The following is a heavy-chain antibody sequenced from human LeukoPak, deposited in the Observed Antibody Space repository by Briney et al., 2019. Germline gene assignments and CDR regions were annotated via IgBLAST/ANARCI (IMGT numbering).Heavy chain of an antibody. D-gene: IGHD5/OR15-5a*01. CDR3: ARQMTSTRLFDS. CDR1: GFMFSDHA. CDR2: IGSDGSKK. J-gene: IGHJ4*02. Sequence: PGRSLGLSCVASGFMFSDHAFHWVRQSPDKGLEWVALIGSDGSKKYYADSVQGRFTVSRENSKNTLFLQMNTLRADDTAVYFCARQMTSTRLFDSWAQGTLVTVSS. V-gene: IGHV3-30*04.